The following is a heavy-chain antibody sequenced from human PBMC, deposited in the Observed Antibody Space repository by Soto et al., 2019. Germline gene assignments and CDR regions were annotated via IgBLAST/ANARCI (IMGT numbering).Heavy chain of an antibody. V-gene: IGHV1-69*13. CDR1: GGTFSSYA. Sequence: SVKVSCKASGGTFSSYAISWVRQAPGQGLEWMGGIIPIFGTANYAQKFQGRVTITADESTSTAYMELSSLRSEDTAVYYCARDGFLEQQLYYYGMDVWGQGNKVT. D-gene: IGHD6-13*01. CDR3: ARDGFLEQQLYYYGMDV. J-gene: IGHJ6*02. CDR2: IIPIFGTA.